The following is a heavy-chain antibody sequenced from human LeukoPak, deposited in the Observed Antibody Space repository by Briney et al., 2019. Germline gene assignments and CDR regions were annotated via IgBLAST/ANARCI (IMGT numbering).Heavy chain of an antibody. Sequence: GGSLRLSCSASGFSLSDSYMSWFRLSPEKGLEWIAYITSSGTTTEYADSVKGRFTISRVNAKNSLYLQMNSLRPEDTAVYYCARDPDYGDPYWGQGTLVTVSS. J-gene: IGHJ4*02. V-gene: IGHV3-11*01. D-gene: IGHD4/OR15-4a*01. CDR1: GFSLSDSY. CDR3: ARDPDYGDPY. CDR2: ITSSGTTT.